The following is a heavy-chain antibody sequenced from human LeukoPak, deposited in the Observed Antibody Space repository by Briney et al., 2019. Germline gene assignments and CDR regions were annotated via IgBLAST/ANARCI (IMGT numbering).Heavy chain of an antibody. J-gene: IGHJ4*02. CDR1: GGSVSSYY. CDR3: ARDPGDSGYDGDY. Sequence: SETLSLTCPVSGGSVSSYYWSWIRQPPGKGLEWIGYIYYSGNTNYNPSLKSRVTISVDTSKNQFSLKLSSVTAADTAVYYCARDPGDSGYDGDYWGQGTLVTVSS. D-gene: IGHD5-12*01. CDR2: IYYSGNT. V-gene: IGHV4-59*02.